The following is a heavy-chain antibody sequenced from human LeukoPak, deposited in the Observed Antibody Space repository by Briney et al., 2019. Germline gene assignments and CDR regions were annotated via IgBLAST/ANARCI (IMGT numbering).Heavy chain of an antibody. CDR1: GGSFSGYY. V-gene: IGHV4-34*01. CDR2: INHSGST. J-gene: IGHJ6*02. D-gene: IGHD4-17*01. CDR3: ARDSRDYQGYYYYYGMDV. Sequence: SETLSLTCAVYGGSFSGYYWSWIRQPPGKGLEWIGEINHSGSTNYNPSLKSRVTISVDTSKNQFSLKLSSVTAADTAVYYCARDSRDYQGYYYYYGMDVWGQGTTVTVSS.